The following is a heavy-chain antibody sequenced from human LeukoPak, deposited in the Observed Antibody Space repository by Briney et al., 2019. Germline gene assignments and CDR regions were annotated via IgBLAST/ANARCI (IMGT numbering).Heavy chain of an antibody. Sequence: ASVKVSCKASGYTFTGYYMHWVRQAPGQGLEWMGWINPNSGGTNYAQKFQGRVTMTRDTSISTAYMELSRLRSDDTAVYYCARDMDIVLMVYALRAFDIWGQGTMVTVSS. D-gene: IGHD2-8*01. CDR3: ARDMDIVLMVYALRAFDI. CDR1: GYTFTGYY. CDR2: INPNSGGT. J-gene: IGHJ3*02. V-gene: IGHV1-2*02.